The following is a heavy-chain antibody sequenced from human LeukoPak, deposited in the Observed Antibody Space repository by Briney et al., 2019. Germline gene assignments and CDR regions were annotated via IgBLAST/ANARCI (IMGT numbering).Heavy chain of an antibody. Sequence: PSETLSLTCTVSGGSISSYYWSWIRQPPGKGLEWIGSIYYSGNTYYNPSLKSRVTISVDTSKNQFSLKLSSVTAADTAVYYCARDRYGDYPFYWGQGTLVTVSS. J-gene: IGHJ4*02. CDR2: IYYSGNT. V-gene: IGHV4-59*12. CDR1: GGSISSYY. D-gene: IGHD4-17*01. CDR3: ARDRYGDYPFY.